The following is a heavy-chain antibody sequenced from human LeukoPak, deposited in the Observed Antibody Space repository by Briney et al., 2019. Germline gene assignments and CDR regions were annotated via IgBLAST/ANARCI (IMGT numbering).Heavy chain of an antibody. CDR1: GGSISSYY. V-gene: IGHV4-59*01. J-gene: IGHJ2*01. D-gene: IGHD3-16*01. CDR3: ARGLAGRASGAVYFDL. Sequence: SETLSLTCTVSGGSISSYYWSWIRQPPGKGLEWIGYIYYSGSTNYNPSLKSRVTISVHTSKNQFSLKLSSVTAADTAVYYCARGLAGRASGAVYFDLWGRGALVTVSS. CDR2: IYYSGST.